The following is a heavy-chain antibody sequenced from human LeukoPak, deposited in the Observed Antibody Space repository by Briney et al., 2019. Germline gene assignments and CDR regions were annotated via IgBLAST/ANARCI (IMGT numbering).Heavy chain of an antibody. Sequence: SETLSLTCTVSGYSISSGYYWGWIRQPPGKGLEWIGSIYHSGSTNYNPSLKSRVTISVDTSKNQFSLKLSSVTAADTAVYYCARQVWGSGRTRYYYYMDVWGKGTTVTISS. CDR1: GYSISSGYY. CDR2: IYHSGST. D-gene: IGHD3-10*01. V-gene: IGHV4-38-2*02. J-gene: IGHJ6*03. CDR3: ARQVWGSGRTRYYYYMDV.